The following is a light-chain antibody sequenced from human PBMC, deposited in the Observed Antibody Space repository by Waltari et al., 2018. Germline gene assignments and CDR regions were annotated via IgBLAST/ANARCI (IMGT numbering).Light chain of an antibody. Sequence: QSALTQPASVSGSPGQSITISCTGTSNNVGSYDLVSWYQFRPGEVPKLLIYEVITRPLGVSVRFSGSKSDNTASLTISRRQAEDEAAYYWCSYAGSAPRLVFGGGTNLTVL. CDR2: EVI. V-gene: IGLV2-23*02. J-gene: IGLJ3*02. CDR1: SNNVGSYDL. CDR3: CSYAGSAPRLV.